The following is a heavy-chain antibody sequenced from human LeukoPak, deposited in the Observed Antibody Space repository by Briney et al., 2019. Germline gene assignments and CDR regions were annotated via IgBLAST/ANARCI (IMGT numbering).Heavy chain of an antibody. D-gene: IGHD3-16*01. CDR3: ARLGPYYFDS. V-gene: IGHV3-53*01. J-gene: IGHJ4*02. CDR1: GFIVSSKY. Sequence: GVSLILSCAASGFIVSSKYMSWVRQAPGKGLEWVSVIYSGTNTYYADSVQGRFSISRDTSRNTLYLQMNSLRAEDTAVYYCARLGPYYFDSWGQGTLVIVSS. CDR2: IYSGTNT.